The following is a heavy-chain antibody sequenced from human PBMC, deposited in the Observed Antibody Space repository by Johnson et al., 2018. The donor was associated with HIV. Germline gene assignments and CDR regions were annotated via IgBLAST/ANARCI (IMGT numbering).Heavy chain of an antibody. CDR2: INWNGDSK. V-gene: IGHV3-20*04. J-gene: IGHJ3*02. CDR3: ASSESFGAFDI. Sequence: VQLMESGGGLVKPGGSLRLSCAASGFTFDDCDMSWVRQAPGTGLEWVSGINWNGDSKGYADSVKGRFTISKDNSKNTLYLQMNSLSDEDTAVYYCASSESFGAFDIWGRGTMVTVSS. D-gene: IGHD1-26*01. CDR1: GFTFDDCD.